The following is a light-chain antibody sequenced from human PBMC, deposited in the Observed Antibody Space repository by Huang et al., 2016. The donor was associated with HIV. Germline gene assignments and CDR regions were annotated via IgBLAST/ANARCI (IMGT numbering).Light chain of an antibody. V-gene: IGKV3-20*01. CDR3: QQYGSSPLT. J-gene: IGKJ4*01. CDR2: GAS. CDR1: QSVRSSS. Sequence: EIVLTQSPGTLSLSPGERATLSCRASQSVRSSSLAWYQQKPGQSPRLLIFGASNRATAIPVRFSGSGSATDFTLTIIRLEPEDFAVYYCQQYGSSPLTFGGGTKVEIK.